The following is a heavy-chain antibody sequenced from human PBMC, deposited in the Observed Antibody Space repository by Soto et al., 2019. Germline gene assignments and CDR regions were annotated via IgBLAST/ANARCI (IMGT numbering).Heavy chain of an antibody. CDR2: ISFDGSNK. CDR3: ARGPSSLTRFDY. J-gene: IGHJ4*02. D-gene: IGHD2-2*01. CDR1: GFTFSSYA. V-gene: IGHV3-30-3*01. Sequence: GGSLRLSCAASGFTFSSYAMEWVHQAPGKGLEWVAVISFDGSNKYYADSVKGRFTISRDNSKNTLYLQMNSLRAEDTAVYFCARGPSSLTRFDYWGQGTLVTVSS.